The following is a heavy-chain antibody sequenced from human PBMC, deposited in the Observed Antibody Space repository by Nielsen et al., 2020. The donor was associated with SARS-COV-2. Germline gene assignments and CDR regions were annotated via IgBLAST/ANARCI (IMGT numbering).Heavy chain of an antibody. CDR3: ARDRHIVVVPAAPELNYYYYGMDV. D-gene: IGHD2-2*01. Sequence: ASVKVSCKASGYSFTGYHVHWVRQAPGHGPEWMGRINPYNGNTNYAQKLQGRVTMTTDTSTSTAYMELRSLRSDDTAVYYCARDRHIVVVPAAPELNYYYYGMDVWGQGTTVTVSS. CDR1: GYSFTGYH. J-gene: IGHJ6*02. CDR2: INPYNGNT. V-gene: IGHV1-18*04.